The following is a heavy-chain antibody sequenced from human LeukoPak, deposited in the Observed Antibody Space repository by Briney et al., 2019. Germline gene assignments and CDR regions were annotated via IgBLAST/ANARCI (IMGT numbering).Heavy chain of an antibody. D-gene: IGHD2-2*01. J-gene: IGHJ4*02. V-gene: IGHV3-23*01. CDR2: ISGSGGST. CDR3: AKGDCSSTSCSLGY. CDR1: GFTFSSYA. Sequence: GGSLRLSRAASGFTFSSYAVTWVRQAPGEGLEWVSSISGSGGSTYYADSVKGRFTISRDNSKNTLFLQLNSLRAEDTAVYYCAKGDCSSTSCSLGYWGQGTLVTVSS.